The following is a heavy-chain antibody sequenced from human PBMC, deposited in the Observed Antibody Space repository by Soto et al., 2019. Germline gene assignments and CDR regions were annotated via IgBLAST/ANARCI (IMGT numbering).Heavy chain of an antibody. J-gene: IGHJ4*02. V-gene: IGHV3-23*01. Sequence: PGGSLRLSCAASGFTFSSYAMSWVRQAPGKGLEWVSAINGSGGSTYYADSVKGRFTISRDNSKNTLYLQMNSLRAEDTAVYYCAKGAGITMIVVVTLPPDYWGQGTLVTVSS. CDR3: AKGAGITMIVVVTLPPDY. CDR1: GFTFSSYA. CDR2: INGSGGST. D-gene: IGHD3-22*01.